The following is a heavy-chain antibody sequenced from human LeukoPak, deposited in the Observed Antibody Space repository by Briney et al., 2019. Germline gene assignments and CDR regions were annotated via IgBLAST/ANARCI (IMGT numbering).Heavy chain of an antibody. V-gene: IGHV3-23*01. J-gene: IGHJ1*01. Sequence: GGSLRLSCAASGFTFSSYAMSWVRQAPGKGLEWVSAISGSGGSTYYADSVKGRFTISRDNSKNTLYLQMNSLRAEDTAVYYCAKDRNLGYCSSTSCYAGDFQHWGQGTLVTVSS. CDR3: AKDRNLGYCSSTSCYAGDFQH. CDR1: GFTFSSYA. D-gene: IGHD2-2*01. CDR2: ISGSGGST.